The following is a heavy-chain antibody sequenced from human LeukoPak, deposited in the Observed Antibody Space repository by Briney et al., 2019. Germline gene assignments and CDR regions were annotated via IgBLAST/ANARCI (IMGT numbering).Heavy chain of an antibody. J-gene: IGHJ4*02. Sequence: GGSLRLSCSASGFTFSDYAMHWVRQAPGKGPEYVSAISANGLTTYYADSVKGRFTISRDNSKNTLYLQMNSLRAEETAVYYCAREGPTMVRGVIRKRNYYFDYWGQGTLVTVSS. CDR1: GFTFSDYA. D-gene: IGHD3-10*01. CDR2: ISANGLTT. CDR3: AREGPTMVRGVIRKRNYYFDY. V-gene: IGHV3-64*04.